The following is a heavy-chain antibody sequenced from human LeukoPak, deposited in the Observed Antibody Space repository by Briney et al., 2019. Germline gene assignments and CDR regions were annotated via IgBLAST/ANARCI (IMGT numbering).Heavy chain of an antibody. CDR3: AKAVSSWYLDY. CDR2: MSSDGSNE. CDR1: GFTVSSSG. J-gene: IGHJ4*02. Sequence: PGGSLRLSCAASGFTVSSSGMHWVRQAPGKGLEWVAVMSSDGSNEYYADSVKGRFTISRDNSKNTVYLQMSTLRAEDTAVYYCAKAVSSWYLDYWGQGTLVTVSS. D-gene: IGHD6-13*01. V-gene: IGHV3-30*18.